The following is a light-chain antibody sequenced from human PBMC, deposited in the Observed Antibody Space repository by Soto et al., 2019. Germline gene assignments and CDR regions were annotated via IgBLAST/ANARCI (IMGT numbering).Light chain of an antibody. Sequence: DIQMTQSPSTLSASVGDRVTITCRASQSISSWLAWYQQKPGKAPKLLIYDASNLESGVPSRFSGSGSGTEFTLTISSLQSEDFAVYYCQQYHNWPITFGQGTRLEIK. CDR3: QQYHNWPIT. CDR2: DAS. J-gene: IGKJ5*01. V-gene: IGKV1-5*01. CDR1: QSISSW.